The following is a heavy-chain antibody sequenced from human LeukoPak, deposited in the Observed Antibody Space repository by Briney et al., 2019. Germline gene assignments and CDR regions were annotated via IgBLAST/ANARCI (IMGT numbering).Heavy chain of an antibody. CDR1: GFTFSDAW. V-gene: IGHV3-7*03. J-gene: IGHJ4*02. D-gene: IGHD2-15*01. Sequence: GGSLRLSCAASGFTFSDAWMNWVRQAPGKGLEWLANIKRDGSEQYYVDSVKGRFTISRDNAKNSLYLQMNSLRAEDTAVYYCAREYCSGGTCYLPGYWGQGTLVTVSS. CDR3: AREYCSGGTCYLPGY. CDR2: IKRDGSEQ.